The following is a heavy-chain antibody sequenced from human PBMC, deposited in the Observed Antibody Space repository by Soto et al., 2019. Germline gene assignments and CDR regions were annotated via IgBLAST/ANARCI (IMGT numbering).Heavy chain of an antibody. Sequence: QVQLVESGGGVVQPGRSLRLSCAASGFTFSSYAMHWVRQAPGKGLGWVAVISYDGSNKYYADSVKGRFTISRDNSKNTLYLQMNSLRAEDTAVYYCARVMGFGELLTYYYYYGMDVWGQGTTVTVSS. D-gene: IGHD3-10*01. J-gene: IGHJ6*02. CDR1: GFTFSSYA. V-gene: IGHV3-30-3*01. CDR3: ARVMGFGELLTYYYYYGMDV. CDR2: ISYDGSNK.